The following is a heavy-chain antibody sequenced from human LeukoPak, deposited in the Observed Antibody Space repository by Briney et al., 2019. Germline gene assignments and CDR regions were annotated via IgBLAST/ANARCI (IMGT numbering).Heavy chain of an antibody. Sequence: SETLSLTCTVSGGSISSGSYYWSWIRQPAGKGLEWIGRIYTSGSTNYNPSLKSRVTISVDTSKNQFSLKLSSVTAADTAVYYCARGDSSGYPFFDYWGQGTLVTVSS. V-gene: IGHV4-61*02. CDR1: GGSISSGSYY. CDR3: ARGDSSGYPFFDY. CDR2: IYTSGST. D-gene: IGHD3-22*01. J-gene: IGHJ4*02.